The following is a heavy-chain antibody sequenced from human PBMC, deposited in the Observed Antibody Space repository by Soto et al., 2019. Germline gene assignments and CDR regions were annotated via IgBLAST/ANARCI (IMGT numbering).Heavy chain of an antibody. J-gene: IGHJ6*02. V-gene: IGHV1-18*01. CDR3: ARVVATVAGPYGMDV. CDR1: GYTFTSYV. Sequence: QVQLVQSGAEVKKPGASVKVSCRASGYTFTSYVISWVRQAPAQGLEWMGWISAYNGNTNFAQKLQGRVTMTTDTSPSKAYMELRSLRSDDTAVYYCARVVATVAGPYGMDVWGQGTTVTVSS. D-gene: IGHD6-19*01. CDR2: ISAYNGNT.